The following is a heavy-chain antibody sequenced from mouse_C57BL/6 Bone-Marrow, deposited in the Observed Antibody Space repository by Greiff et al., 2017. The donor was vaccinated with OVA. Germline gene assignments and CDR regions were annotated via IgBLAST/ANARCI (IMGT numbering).Heavy chain of an antibody. CDR3: AITTVPYYYAMDY. D-gene: IGHD1-1*01. J-gene: IGHJ4*01. Sequence: QVQLQQSGAELVKPGASVKMSCKASDYTFTTYPIEWMKQNHGKSLEWIGNFHPYNDDTKYNEKFKGKATLTVEKSSSTVYLELSRLTSDDSAVYYCAITTVPYYYAMDYWGQGTSVTVSS. V-gene: IGHV1-47*01. CDR1: DYTFTTYP. CDR2: FHPYNDDT.